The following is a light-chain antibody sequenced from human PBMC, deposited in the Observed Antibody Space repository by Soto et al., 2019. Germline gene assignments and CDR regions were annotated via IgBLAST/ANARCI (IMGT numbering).Light chain of an antibody. CDR2: GAS. J-gene: IGKJ2*01. CDR3: QQYGRSLL. Sequence: EIVLTQSPGTLSLSPGERATLSCRASQSVSSSYLAWYQQKPGQAPRLLIYGASSRATGIPDRFSGSGSGTDFTLTISRLEPEDFAVYYCQQYGRSLLFGQGTTLEIK. V-gene: IGKV3-20*01. CDR1: QSVSSSY.